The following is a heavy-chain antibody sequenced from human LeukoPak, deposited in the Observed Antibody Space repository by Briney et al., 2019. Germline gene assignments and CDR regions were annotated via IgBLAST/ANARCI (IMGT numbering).Heavy chain of an antibody. CDR3: ANSSGGFNWFDP. CDR2: INSDGSST. J-gene: IGHJ5*02. V-gene: IGHV3-74*01. D-gene: IGHD3-22*01. Sequence: PGGSLRLSCAASGFTFSRYWMHWVRQAPGKGLVWVSRINSDGSSTNYADSVKGRFTISRDNAKNTLYLQMNSLRVEDTAVYYCANSSGGFNWFDPWGQGTLVTVSS. CDR1: GFTFSRYW.